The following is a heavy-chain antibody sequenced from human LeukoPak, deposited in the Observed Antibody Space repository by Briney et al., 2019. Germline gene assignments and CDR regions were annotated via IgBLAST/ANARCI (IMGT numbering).Heavy chain of an antibody. CDR2: IHYSGTT. Sequence: SETLSLTCTVAGGSISAYCWSWNRQPPGKGLEWVGYIHYSGTTNYYPSLKSRATIALDTSNTQFSLKLNSVTAAATALYYCARFGTSSSRFFDQWGQGTLVTVSS. V-gene: IGHV4-59*01. J-gene: IGHJ4*02. CDR3: ARFGTSSSRFFDQ. CDR1: GGSISAYC. D-gene: IGHD6-6*01.